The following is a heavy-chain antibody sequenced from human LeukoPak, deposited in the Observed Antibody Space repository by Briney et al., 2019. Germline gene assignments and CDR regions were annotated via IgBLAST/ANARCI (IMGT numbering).Heavy chain of an antibody. CDR2: INHSGST. V-gene: IGHV4-34*01. D-gene: IGHD2-21*01. Sequence: SETLSLTCAVYGGSFSGYYWSWIRQPPGKGLEWIGEINHSGSTNYNPSLESRVTISVDTSKNQFSMKLSSVTAADTAVYYCARGVWNNWFDPWSQGTLVTVSS. J-gene: IGHJ5*02. CDR1: GGSFSGYY. CDR3: ARGVWNNWFDP.